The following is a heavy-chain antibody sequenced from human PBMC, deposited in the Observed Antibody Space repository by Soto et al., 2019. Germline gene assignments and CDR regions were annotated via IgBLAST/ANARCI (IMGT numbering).Heavy chain of an antibody. CDR3: ARDPYSSSSGGYFDY. CDR1: GFTFSNYA. CDR2: ISGSGGTT. J-gene: IGHJ4*02. D-gene: IGHD6-6*01. Sequence: GGSLRLSCAASGFTFSNYAVSWVRQAPGKGLEWVSTISGSGGTTYYADSVKGRFTISRDNSKNTLYLQMKSLSADDTAVYYCARDPYSSSSGGYFDYWGQGTLVTVSS. V-gene: IGHV3-23*01.